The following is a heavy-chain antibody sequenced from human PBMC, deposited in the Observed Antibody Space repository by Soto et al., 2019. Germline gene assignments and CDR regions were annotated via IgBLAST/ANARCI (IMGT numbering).Heavy chain of an antibody. D-gene: IGHD2-8*01. V-gene: IGHV3-53*02. CDR1: GFTVSSNY. Sequence: EVQLVETGGGLIQPGGSLRLSCAASGFTVSSNYMSWVRQAPGKGLEWVSVIYSGGDTYYADSVKGRFTLSRDNSKNTLYFQMNSRRTEDTAVYDCGRHTLKETYYYGMDVWGQGTTVTVSS. CDR3: GRHTLKETYYYGMDV. J-gene: IGHJ6*02. CDR2: IYSGGDT.